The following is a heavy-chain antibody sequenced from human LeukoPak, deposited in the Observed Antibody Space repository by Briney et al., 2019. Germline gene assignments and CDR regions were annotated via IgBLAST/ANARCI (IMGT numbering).Heavy chain of an antibody. J-gene: IGHJ3*02. Sequence: PGESLRLSCAASGFTFSTYWMHWVRQAPGKGPVWVSRINSDGSRTTYADSVKGRFTISRDNAKNTLYLQMNSLRTEDTAVYYCARPETQYSSGLDGFDIWGQGTMVTVSS. CDR3: ARPETQYSSGLDGFDI. D-gene: IGHD6-19*01. CDR2: INSDGSRT. CDR1: GFTFSTYW. V-gene: IGHV3-74*01.